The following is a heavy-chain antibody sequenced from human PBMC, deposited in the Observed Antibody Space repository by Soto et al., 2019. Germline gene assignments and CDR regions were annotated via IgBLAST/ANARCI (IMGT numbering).Heavy chain of an antibody. CDR2: ISANDVGT. CDR1: GFTLRNYA. J-gene: IGHJ4*02. CDR3: AKAKDDCNCDIRPSFGD. D-gene: IGHD1-20*01. V-gene: IGHV3-23*01. Sequence: EGTLRRSCEASGFTLRNYAMTWIRQAPGKGLEWVCLISANDVGTYYAASVNTRITISTDPPRHPVHYQIDSLRADGTALYSFAKAKDDCNCDIRPSFGDWGEVTLVTVCS.